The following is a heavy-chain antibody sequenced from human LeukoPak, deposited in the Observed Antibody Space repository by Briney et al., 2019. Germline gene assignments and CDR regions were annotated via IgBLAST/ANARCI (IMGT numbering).Heavy chain of an antibody. CDR1: GFTFSSYA. CDR2: ISYDGSNK. Sequence: GGSLRLSCAASGFTFSSYAMHWVRQAPGKGLEWVAVISYDGSNKYYADSVKGRFTISRDNSKNTLYLQMNSLRAEDTAVYYCARDPRVLYYFDYWGQGTLVTVSS. V-gene: IGHV3-30-3*01. CDR3: ARDPRVLYYFDY. J-gene: IGHJ4*02.